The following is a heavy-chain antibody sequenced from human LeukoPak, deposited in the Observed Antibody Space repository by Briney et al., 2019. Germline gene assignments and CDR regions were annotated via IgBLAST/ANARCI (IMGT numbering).Heavy chain of an antibody. CDR1: GFTFSSYA. D-gene: IGHD3-10*01. J-gene: IGHJ4*02. Sequence: PGGSLRLSCAASGFTFSSYAMSWVRQAPGKGLELVSAISGSGGSTYYADSVKGRFTISRDNSKNTLYLQMNSLRAEDTAVYYCAKDPRFGEPLYYFDYWGQGTLVTVSS. V-gene: IGHV3-23*01. CDR2: ISGSGGST. CDR3: AKDPRFGEPLYYFDY.